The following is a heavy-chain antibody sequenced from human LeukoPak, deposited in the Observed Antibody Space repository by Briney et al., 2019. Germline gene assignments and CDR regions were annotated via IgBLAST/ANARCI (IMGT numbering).Heavy chain of an antibody. J-gene: IGHJ4*02. CDR1: GFTFSNYA. CDR3: ARVETTGRT. Sequence: PGGSLRLSCAASGFTFSNYAMNWVRQAPGKGLEWVSSIRRSGNFIYYGDSVKGRFTISRDNAKNSLYLQMNSLRAEDTAVYYCARVETTGRTWGEGTLVSVPA. D-gene: IGHD1-14*01. V-gene: IGHV3-21*01. CDR2: IRRSGNFI.